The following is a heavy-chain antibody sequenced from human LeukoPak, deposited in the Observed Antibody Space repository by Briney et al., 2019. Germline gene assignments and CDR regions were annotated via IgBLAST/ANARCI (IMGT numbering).Heavy chain of an antibody. D-gene: IGHD4-23*01. CDR3: AKDPHNGGNSNPYFDY. Sequence: PGGSLRLSCAASGFTFTTYSMNWVRQAPGKGLEWVSAISGSGGSTYYADSVKGRFTISRDNSKNTLYLQMNSLRAEDTAVYYCAKDPHNGGNSNPYFDYWGQGTLVTVSS. V-gene: IGHV3-23*01. J-gene: IGHJ4*02. CDR1: GFTFTTYS. CDR2: ISGSGGST.